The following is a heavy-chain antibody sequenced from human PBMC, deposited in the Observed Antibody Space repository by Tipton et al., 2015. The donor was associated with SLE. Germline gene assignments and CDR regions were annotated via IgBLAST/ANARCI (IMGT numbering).Heavy chain of an antibody. D-gene: IGHD2-2*01. V-gene: IGHV3-53*05. CDR1: GFTVSSNY. CDR2: IYSGGST. CDR3: ARDLRRRAHQVLRSSYYHYLDV. J-gene: IGHJ6*03. Sequence: SLRLSCAASGFTVSSNYMSWVRQAPGKGLEWVSVIYSGGSTYYADSVKGRFTISRDNSKNTLYLQMNSLRAEDTAVYYCARDLRRRAHQVLRSSYYHYLDVWGKGTTVTVSS.